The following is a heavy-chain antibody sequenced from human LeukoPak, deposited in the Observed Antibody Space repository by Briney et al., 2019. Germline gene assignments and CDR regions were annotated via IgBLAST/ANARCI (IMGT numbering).Heavy chain of an antibody. D-gene: IGHD3-9*01. CDR3: ARDTGYYADY. J-gene: IGHJ4*02. V-gene: IGHV4-31*03. CDR2: IYYSGTT. CDR1: NGSISSGGYY. Sequence: PSETLSLTCSVSNGSISSGGYYWSWIRHHPEKGLEWLGYIYYSGTTYYNPSLKGRLAISVDTSENQFSLKVTSVTAADTAVYHCARDTGYYADYWGQRTLVT.